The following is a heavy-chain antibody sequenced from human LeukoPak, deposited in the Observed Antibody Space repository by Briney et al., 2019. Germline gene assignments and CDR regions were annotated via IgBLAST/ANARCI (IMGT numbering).Heavy chain of an antibody. CDR2: INPNSGGT. V-gene: IGHV1-2*02. D-gene: IGHD4-11*01. Sequence: ASVNVSCNVSGYTLTGYYIHWVRQAPGQGLEWMGWINPNSGGTNYAQKFQGRVTMTRDTSISTAYMELTRLRSDDTAVYYCARYKGDYSFDYWGQGTLVTVSS. CDR3: ARYKGDYSFDY. CDR1: GYTLTGYY. J-gene: IGHJ4*02.